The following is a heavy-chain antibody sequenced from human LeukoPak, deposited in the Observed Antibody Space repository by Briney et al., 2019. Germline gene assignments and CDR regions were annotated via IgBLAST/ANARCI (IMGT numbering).Heavy chain of an antibody. Sequence: GASVKVSCKASGYSFTGYYMHWVRQAPGQGLEWMGWISAYNGNTNYAQKLQGRVTMTTDTSTSTAYMELRSLRSDDTAVYYCAKDWGNYFASGSSYLDYWGQGTLVTVSS. D-gene: IGHD3-10*01. J-gene: IGHJ4*02. CDR2: ISAYNGNT. V-gene: IGHV1-18*04. CDR3: AKDWGNYFASGSSYLDY. CDR1: GYSFTGYY.